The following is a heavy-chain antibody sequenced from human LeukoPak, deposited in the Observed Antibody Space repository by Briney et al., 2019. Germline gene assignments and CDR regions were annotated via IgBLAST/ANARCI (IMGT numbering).Heavy chain of an antibody. CDR3: AKDTAIVGATTWNY. V-gene: IGHV3-74*01. CDR2: INNDGSIT. Sequence: GGSLRLSCAASEFTISRYWMHWVRQAPGKGLVWVSNINNDGSITTYADSVKGRFTISRDNVKNTLYLQMNSLRAEDTAIYYCAKDTAIVGATTWNYWGQGTLVTVSS. CDR1: EFTISRYW. D-gene: IGHD1-26*01. J-gene: IGHJ4*02.